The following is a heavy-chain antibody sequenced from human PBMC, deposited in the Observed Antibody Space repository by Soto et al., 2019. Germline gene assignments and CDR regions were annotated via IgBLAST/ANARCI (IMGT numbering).Heavy chain of an antibody. D-gene: IGHD3-10*01. CDR3: ARSVTP. J-gene: IGHJ5*02. CDR1: GGSISSYY. V-gene: IGHV4-59*12. Sequence: SETLSLTCTVSGGSISSYYWSWIRQPPGKGLEWIGYIYYSGSTYYNPSLKSRVTISVDTSKNQFSLKLSSVTAADTAVYYCARSVTPWGQGTLVTVSS. CDR2: IYYSGST.